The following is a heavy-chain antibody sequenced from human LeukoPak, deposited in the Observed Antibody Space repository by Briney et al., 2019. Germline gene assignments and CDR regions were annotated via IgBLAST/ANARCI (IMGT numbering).Heavy chain of an antibody. D-gene: IGHD2-15*01. J-gene: IGHJ5*02. Sequence: GGSLRLSCAASGFTFSSYSMNWVRQAPGKGLEWVSAISGSGGSTYYADSVKGRFTISRDNSKNTLYLQMNSLRAEDTAVYYCAKYCSGGSCYGSYGNWFDPWGQGTLVTVSS. V-gene: IGHV3-23*01. CDR2: ISGSGGST. CDR1: GFTFSSYS. CDR3: AKYCSGGSCYGSYGNWFDP.